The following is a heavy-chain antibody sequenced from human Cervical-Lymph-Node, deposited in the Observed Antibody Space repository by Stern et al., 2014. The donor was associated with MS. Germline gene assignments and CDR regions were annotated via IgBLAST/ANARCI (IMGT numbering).Heavy chain of an antibody. D-gene: IGHD1-14*01. Sequence: EDQLVESGGGLVQPGGSLRLSCAASGFTVSSNYMNWVRQAPGKGLEWVSIIYSGGNRYYADSVKGRFTISRDKSKNTLYLQMNSLRAEDTAVYYCARSQPGELDLWGQGTLVTVSS. J-gene: IGHJ4*02. CDR2: IYSGGNR. CDR1: GFTVSSNY. CDR3: ARSQPGELDL. V-gene: IGHV3-53*04.